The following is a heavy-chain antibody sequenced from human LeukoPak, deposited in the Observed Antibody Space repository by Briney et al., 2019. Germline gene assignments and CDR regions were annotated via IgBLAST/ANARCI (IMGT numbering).Heavy chain of an antibody. Sequence: GASVKISCKASGYTFTSYDINWVRQATGQGLEWMGWMNPNSGNTGYAQKFQGRVTITADKSTSTAYMELSSLRSEDTAVYYCEFKTTVTTVPDYYYYMDVWGKGTTVTVSS. J-gene: IGHJ6*03. D-gene: IGHD4-17*01. CDR3: EFKTTVTTVPDYYYYMDV. V-gene: IGHV1-8*03. CDR2: MNPNSGNT. CDR1: GYTFTSYD.